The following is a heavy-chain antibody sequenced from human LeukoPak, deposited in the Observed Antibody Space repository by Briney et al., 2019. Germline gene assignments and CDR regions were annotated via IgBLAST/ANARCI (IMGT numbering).Heavy chain of an antibody. CDR2: ISSSSSYI. J-gene: IGHJ4*02. CDR3: ASPEMGATME. V-gene: IGHV3-21*01. CDR1: EFTFSSYS. D-gene: IGHD1-26*01. Sequence: GGSLRLSCAASEFTFSSYSMNWVRQAPGKGLEWVSSISSSSSYIYYADSVKGRFTISRDNAKNSLYLQMNSLRAEDTAVYYCASPEMGATMEWGQGTLVTVSS.